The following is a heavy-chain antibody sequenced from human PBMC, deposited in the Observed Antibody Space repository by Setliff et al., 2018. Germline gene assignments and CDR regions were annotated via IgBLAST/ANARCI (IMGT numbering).Heavy chain of an antibody. D-gene: IGHD2-15*01. V-gene: IGHV4-34*01. J-gene: IGHJ6*03. CDR1: GGSFSGYY. CDR3: GRVICPPGRYVDV. Sequence: SETLSLTCAVYGGSFSGYYWSWIRQPPGKGLEWIGEINHSGSSNYNPSLKSRVTISLYLQMNGLKTEDRAVYYCARIRLCGGRVICPPGRYVDVWGKGTTVTVSS. CDR2: INHSGSS.